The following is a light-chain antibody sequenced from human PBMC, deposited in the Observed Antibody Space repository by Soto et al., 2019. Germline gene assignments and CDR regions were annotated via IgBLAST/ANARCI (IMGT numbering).Light chain of an antibody. Sequence: DIQMTQSPSTLSASVGDRVTITCRASQSNSIWLAWYQHKAGKPPKLLIYKASSLKSGVPSRFSSSGSGTEFTRSISSLQPDEFATYYCPQYKRKWTFGKETKVEIK. J-gene: IGKJ1*01. CDR2: KAS. V-gene: IGKV1-5*03. CDR3: PQYKRKWT. CDR1: QSNSIW.